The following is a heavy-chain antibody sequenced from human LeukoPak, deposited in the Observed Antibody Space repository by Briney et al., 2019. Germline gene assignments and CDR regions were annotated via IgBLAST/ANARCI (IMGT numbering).Heavy chain of an antibody. Sequence: GGSLRLSCAASGFTFSSYAMSWVRQAPGKGLEWVSAISGSGGSTYYADSVKGRFTISRDNSKNTLYLQMNSLRAEDTAVYYCAGERNSSSWYPRRRKYNWFDPWGQGTLLTVSS. CDR3: AGERNSSSWYPRRRKYNWFDP. V-gene: IGHV3-23*01. J-gene: IGHJ5*02. CDR1: GFTFSSYA. D-gene: IGHD6-13*01. CDR2: ISGSGGST.